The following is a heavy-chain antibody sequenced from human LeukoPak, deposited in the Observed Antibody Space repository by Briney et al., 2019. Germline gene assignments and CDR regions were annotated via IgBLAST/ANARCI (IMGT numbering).Heavy chain of an antibody. J-gene: IGHJ6*02. CDR1: GFTFSSYG. D-gene: IGHD4-17*01. Sequence: GRSLRLSCAASGFTFSSYGMHWVRQAPGKGLEGGAVISYDGSNKYYADSVKGRFTISRDNSKNTLYLQMNSLRAEDTAVYYCAKDLRYGVRYYYYYGMDVWGQGTTVTVSS. CDR3: AKDLRYGVRYYYYYGMDV. V-gene: IGHV3-30*18. CDR2: ISYDGSNK.